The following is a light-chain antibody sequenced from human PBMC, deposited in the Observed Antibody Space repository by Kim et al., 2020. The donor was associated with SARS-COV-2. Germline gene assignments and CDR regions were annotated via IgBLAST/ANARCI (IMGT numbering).Light chain of an antibody. CDR2: LNSDGSH. J-gene: IGLJ3*02. V-gene: IGLV4-69*01. CDR3: QTWGSGIRV. CDR1: SGHSSYA. Sequence: QPVLTQSPSASASLGASVKLTCTLSSGHSSYAIARHQQQPEKGPRYLMRLNSDGSHNKGDGIPDRFSGSSSGAERYLSISSLQSEDEADYYCQTWGSGIRVFGGGTQLTVL.